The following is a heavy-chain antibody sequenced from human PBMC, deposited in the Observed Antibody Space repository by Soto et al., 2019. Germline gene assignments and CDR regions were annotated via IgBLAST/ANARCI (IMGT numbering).Heavy chain of an antibody. CDR1: VYTFTSYY. Sequence: QVQLVQSGAEMKEPGASVKVSCKASVYTFTSYYMHWVRQAPGQGLEWMGIINPSGGSTSYAQKFQGRVTMTRDTSTSTVYMELSSLRSEDTAVYYCAPTHRDGYPFDYWGQGTLVTVSS. CDR2: INPSGGST. D-gene: IGHD5-12*01. CDR3: APTHRDGYPFDY. J-gene: IGHJ4*02. V-gene: IGHV1-46*01.